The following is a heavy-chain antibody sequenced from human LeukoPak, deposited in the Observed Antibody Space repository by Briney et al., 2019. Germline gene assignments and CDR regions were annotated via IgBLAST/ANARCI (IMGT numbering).Heavy chain of an antibody. CDR3: AREAVGATTGYYFDY. V-gene: IGHV1-2*02. CDR2: INPNSGGT. CDR1: GYTFTSHG. Sequence: GASVKVSCKASGYTFTSHGISWVRQAPGQGLEWMGWINPNSGGTNYAQKFQGRVTMTRDTSISTAYMELSRLRSDDTAVYYCAREAVGATTGYYFDYWGQGTLVTVSS. J-gene: IGHJ4*02. D-gene: IGHD1-26*01.